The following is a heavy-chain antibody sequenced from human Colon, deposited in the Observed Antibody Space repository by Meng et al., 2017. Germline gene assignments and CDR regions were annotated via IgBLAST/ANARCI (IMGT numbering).Heavy chain of an antibody. Sequence: QLPAAGPGVVKPSPTRSPHCTISGGSINSAVYYWNWIRQSPRKGLEWLGYIHSSGNTYYTPSLKSRLTMSLDTSKNQFSLRLTSVTAADTAVYYCARNPVIPDARTFDFWGQGALVTVSS. CDR3: ARNPVIPDARTFDF. CDR1: GGSINSAVYY. J-gene: IGHJ4*02. CDR2: IHSSGNT. D-gene: IGHD2-2*01. V-gene: IGHV4-30-4*01.